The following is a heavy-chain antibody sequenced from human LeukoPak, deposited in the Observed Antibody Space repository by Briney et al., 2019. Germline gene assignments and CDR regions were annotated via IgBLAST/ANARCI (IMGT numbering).Heavy chain of an antibody. CDR1: GFTFSSYW. Sequence: PGGSLRLSCAASGFTFSSYWMSWVRQAPGKGPEWVANIKQDGIEKHYLDSVRGRLIISRENAKNSLYLQMNSLRAEDTAVYYCARRYSYGRGYFDFWGQGTLVTVSS. V-gene: IGHV3-7*05. J-gene: IGHJ4*02. CDR3: ARRYSYGRGYFDF. CDR2: IKQDGIEK. D-gene: IGHD5-18*01.